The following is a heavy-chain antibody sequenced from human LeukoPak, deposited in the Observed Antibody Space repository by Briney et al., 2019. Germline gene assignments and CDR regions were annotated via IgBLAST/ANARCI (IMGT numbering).Heavy chain of an antibody. V-gene: IGHV3-30*02. Sequence: GGSLRLSCAASGFIFSTYGMYWVRQAPGKGLERAAFIRHDGSIKNYADSVKGRSTISRDNSKNTLYLQMNSLRAEDTAVYYCAKDSLADIDYWGQGTLVTVSS. CDR2: IRHDGSIK. D-gene: IGHD3-16*01. CDR3: AKDSLADIDY. J-gene: IGHJ4*02. CDR1: GFIFSTYG.